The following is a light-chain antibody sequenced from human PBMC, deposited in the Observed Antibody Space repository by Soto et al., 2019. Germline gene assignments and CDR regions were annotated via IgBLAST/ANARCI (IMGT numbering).Light chain of an antibody. CDR1: QSISSY. J-gene: IGKJ2*01. Sequence: DIQMTQSPSSLSASVRDRVTITCRASQSISSYLNWYEQKPGKAPKLLIYAASSLQSGVPSRFSGSGSGTDFTLTIRSLQPEDFATYYCQQSYSSTQTFGQGTKLEIK. V-gene: IGKV1-39*01. CDR3: QQSYSSTQT. CDR2: AAS.